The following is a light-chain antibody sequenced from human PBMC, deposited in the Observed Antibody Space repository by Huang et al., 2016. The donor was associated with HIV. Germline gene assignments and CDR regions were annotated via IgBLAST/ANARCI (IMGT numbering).Light chain of an antibody. V-gene: IGKV2-30*02. CDR2: NVS. Sequence: DVVMTQSPLSLPVTLGQPASISCRSSQSLVHSGVNTYLNWFQQRPGQSPRLLFYNVSNRYSGVPDRFSGSGSATDFTLKISRVEAEDVGVYYCMQGTYWPQTFGQGTKVEIK. J-gene: IGKJ1*01. CDR3: MQGTYWPQT. CDR1: QSLVHSGVNTY.